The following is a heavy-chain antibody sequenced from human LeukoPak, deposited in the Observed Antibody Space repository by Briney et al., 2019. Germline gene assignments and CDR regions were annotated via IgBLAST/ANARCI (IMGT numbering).Heavy chain of an antibody. CDR1: GYTITDYY. Sequence: GASVKVSCKASGYTITDYYIHWVRQAPGQGLEWMGWINPNSGGTNYAQKFQGRVTMTRDTSISTAYMELSRLRSDDTAVYYCARDPRTRGYWGQGTLVTVSS. V-gene: IGHV1-2*02. CDR3: ARDPRTRGY. D-gene: IGHD1-14*01. CDR2: INPNSGGT. J-gene: IGHJ4*02.